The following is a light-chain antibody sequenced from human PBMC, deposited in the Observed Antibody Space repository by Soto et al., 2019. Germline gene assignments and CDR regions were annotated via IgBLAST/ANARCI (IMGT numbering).Light chain of an antibody. V-gene: IGKV1-17*01. CDR2: AAS. J-gene: IGKJ5*01. Sequence: DIQMTQYPSTLSASVGDRVTITCRASQGIRNDLAWYQQKPGKAPKRLIYAASSLQSGVPSRFSGSGSGTEFTLTISSLQPEDFATYYCMQGTHWPITFGQGTRLEIK. CDR3: MQGTHWPIT. CDR1: QGIRND.